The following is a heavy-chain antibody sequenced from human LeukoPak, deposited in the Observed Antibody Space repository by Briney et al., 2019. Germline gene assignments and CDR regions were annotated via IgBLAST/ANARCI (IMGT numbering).Heavy chain of an antibody. Sequence: SETLSLTCTVSGGSISSYYWSWLRQPPGKGLEWIGYIYYSGSTNYNPSLKSRVTISVDTSKNQFSLKLSSVTAADTAVYYCARGIAAAGTYDYWGQGTLVTVPS. CDR3: ARGIAAAGTYDY. V-gene: IGHV4-59*01. D-gene: IGHD6-13*01. J-gene: IGHJ4*02. CDR1: GGSISSYY. CDR2: IYYSGST.